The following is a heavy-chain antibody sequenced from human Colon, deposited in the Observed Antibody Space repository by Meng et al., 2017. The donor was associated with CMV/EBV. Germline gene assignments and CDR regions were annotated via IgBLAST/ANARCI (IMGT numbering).Heavy chain of an antibody. J-gene: IGHJ6*02. CDR3: ARDQVVDTALVEGASYYYYGMDV. V-gene: IGHV3-11*01. D-gene: IGHD5-18*01. CDR2: ISSFASTI. Sequence: GESLKISCVASGITSNSVWMSWVRQAPGKGLEWVSSISSFASTIYYADSVRGRFTISRDNARDSLYLQMNSLRADDTAVYYCARDQVVDTALVEGASYYYYGMDVWGQGTTVTVSS. CDR1: GITSNSVW.